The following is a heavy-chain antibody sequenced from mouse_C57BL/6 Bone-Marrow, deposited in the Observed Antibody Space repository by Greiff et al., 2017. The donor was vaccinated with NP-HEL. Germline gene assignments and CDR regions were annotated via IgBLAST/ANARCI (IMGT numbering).Heavy chain of an antibody. V-gene: IGHV5-4*01. CDR3: ARRNYGK. CDR1: GFTFSSYA. CDR2: ISDGGSYT. D-gene: IGHD1-1*01. J-gene: IGHJ3*01. Sequence: EVQRVESGGGLVKPGGSLKLSCAASGFTFSSYAMSWVRQTPEKRLEWVATISDGGSYTYYPDNVKGRFTISRDNAKNNLYLQMSHLKSEDTAMYYCARRNYGKWGQGTLVTVSA.